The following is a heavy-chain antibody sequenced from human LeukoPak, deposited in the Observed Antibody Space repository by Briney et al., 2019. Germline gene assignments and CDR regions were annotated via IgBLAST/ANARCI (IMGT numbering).Heavy chain of an antibody. Sequence: TGXXLRLSCAASGFTFSSYAMSWVRQAPGKGLEWVSAISGSGGSTYYADSVKGRFTISRDNSKNTLYLQMNSLRAEDTAVYYCAKARSAVRGVIGYFDYRGQGTLVTVSS. V-gene: IGHV3-23*01. CDR1: GFTFSSYA. CDR2: ISGSGGST. CDR3: AKARSAVRGVIGYFDY. D-gene: IGHD3-10*01. J-gene: IGHJ4*02.